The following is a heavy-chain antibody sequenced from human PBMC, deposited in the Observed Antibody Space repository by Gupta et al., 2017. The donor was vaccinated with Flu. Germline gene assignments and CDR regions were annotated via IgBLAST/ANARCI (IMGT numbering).Heavy chain of an antibody. CDR2: IRSKANSYAT. V-gene: IGHV3-73*01. D-gene: IGHD2-15*01. CDR3: TSDIVVVVAAKGDNLFDP. CDR1: GFTFRGSA. Sequence: VQPGGSLKLSCAASGFTFRGSAMHWVRQASGTGLEWVGRIRSKANSYATAYAASVKGRFTISRDDSKNTAYLQNNSLKPEDTAVYYCTSDIVVVVAAKGDNLFDPWGQGTLVTVSS. J-gene: IGHJ5*02.